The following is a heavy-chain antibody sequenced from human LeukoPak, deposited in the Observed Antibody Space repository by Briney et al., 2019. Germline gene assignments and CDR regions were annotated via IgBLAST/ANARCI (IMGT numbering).Heavy chain of an antibody. D-gene: IGHD3-22*01. CDR2: IIGSGGST. CDR1: GSTFTTYD. J-gene: IGHJ4*02. CDR3: AKGTYYYDSSGYYGGYYFDY. Sequence: GGSLRLSCAASGSTFTTYDMSWVRQAPGKGLEWVSAIIGSGGSTYYADSVKGRFTISRDNSKNTLYLQMNSLRAEDTAVYYCAKGTYYYDSSGYYGGYYFDYWGQGTLVTVSS. V-gene: IGHV3-23*01.